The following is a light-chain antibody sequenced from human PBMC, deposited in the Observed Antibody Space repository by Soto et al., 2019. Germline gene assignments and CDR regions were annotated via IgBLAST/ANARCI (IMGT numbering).Light chain of an antibody. CDR3: QQYNNWPT. V-gene: IGKV3-20*01. J-gene: IGKJ1*01. CDR1: QSVDSTY. CDR2: ATS. Sequence: EIVLTQSPGTLSLSPGERATLSCRASQSVDSTYLAWYQQKPDQSPRLLIYATSTRAAGIPDRFSGSGSGTDFTLTISRLEPEDFAVYYCQQYNNWPTFGQGTKVDIK.